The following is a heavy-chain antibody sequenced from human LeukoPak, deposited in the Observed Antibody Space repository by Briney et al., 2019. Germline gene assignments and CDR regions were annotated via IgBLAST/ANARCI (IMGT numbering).Heavy chain of an antibody. V-gene: IGHV3-23*01. D-gene: IGHD5-12*01. CDR1: ELTFSFYA. Sequence: GGSLRLSYAGSELTFSFYAMTWVRQAPGKGLEWVSGISGSGGSTHYADSVKGRFTISRDNSKNTLYLQMNSLRAEDTAVYYCAKDRRGYSGYGYDYYGMDVWGQGTTVTVSS. J-gene: IGHJ6*02. CDR3: AKDRRGYSGYGYDYYGMDV. CDR2: ISGSGGST.